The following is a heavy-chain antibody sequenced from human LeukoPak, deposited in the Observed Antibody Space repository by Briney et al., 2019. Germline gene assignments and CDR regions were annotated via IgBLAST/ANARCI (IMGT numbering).Heavy chain of an antibody. D-gene: IGHD6-19*01. CDR3: ARDHSSGWYSDYFDY. J-gene: IGHJ4*02. V-gene: IGHV3-33*08. CDR2: IWYDGSNK. CDR1: GFTFNSFG. Sequence: GRSLRLSCAASGFTFNSFGMHWVRQAPGKGLEWVADIWYDGSNKYYADSVEGRFTISRDNSKNTLYLQMNSLRAEDTAVYYCARDHSSGWYSDYFDYWGQGTLVTVSS.